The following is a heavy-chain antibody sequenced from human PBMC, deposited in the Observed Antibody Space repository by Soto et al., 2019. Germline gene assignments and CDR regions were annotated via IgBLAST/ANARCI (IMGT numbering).Heavy chain of an antibody. J-gene: IGHJ4*02. CDR3: ANSWTTLTTGFDF. V-gene: IGHV3-30*18. CDR2: ISSDGSEK. Sequence: PGGSLRLSCVASGFTFSNYAMHWVRQAPGKGLGWVAVISSDGSEKYYLDSVRDRFTISRDNSKNTLYLQMNNLRPEDTAMYYCANSWTTLTTGFDFWGQGALV. CDR1: GFTFSNYA. D-gene: IGHD4-17*01.